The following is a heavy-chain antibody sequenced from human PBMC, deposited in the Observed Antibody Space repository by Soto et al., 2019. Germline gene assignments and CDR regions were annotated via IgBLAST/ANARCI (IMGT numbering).Heavy chain of an antibody. CDR3: ASVPPQSSSYYYYGMDV. J-gene: IGHJ6*02. CDR1: GGSISSGDYY. Sequence: NPSETLSLTCTVSGGSISSGDYYWSWIRQPPGKGLEWIGYIYYSGSTYYNPSLKSRVTISVDTSKNQFSLKLSSVTAADTAVYYCASVPPQSSSYYYYGMDVWGQGTTVTVSS. D-gene: IGHD6-6*01. CDR2: IYYSGST. V-gene: IGHV4-30-4*01.